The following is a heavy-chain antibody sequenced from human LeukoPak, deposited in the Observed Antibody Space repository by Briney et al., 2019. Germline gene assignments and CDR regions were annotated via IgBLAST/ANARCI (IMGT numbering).Heavy chain of an antibody. CDR3: AKDRGLKYYYDGSGYYPSYYFDY. CDR1: GFTFDDYA. J-gene: IGHJ4*02. D-gene: IGHD3-22*01. Sequence: GGSLRLSCAASGFTFDDYAMHWVRQAPGKGLEWVTGISWNSGSIGYADSVKGRFTISRDNAKNSLYLQMNSLRAEDTALYYSAKDRGLKYYYDGSGYYPSYYFDYWGQGTLVTVSS. V-gene: IGHV3-9*01. CDR2: ISWNSGSI.